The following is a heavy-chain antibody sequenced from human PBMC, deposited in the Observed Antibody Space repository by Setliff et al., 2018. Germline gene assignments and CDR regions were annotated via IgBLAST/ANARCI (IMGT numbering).Heavy chain of an antibody. Sequence: SETLSLTCSVYGESFSNNYWSWIRQTPGKGLEWIGGSNHGGSTSYHPSLKSRLTMSVDTSKNQFSLKLTSVTAADTSVYYCARVDFTMIQGVLGLWGQGTLVTVSS. J-gene: IGHJ1*01. CDR1: GESFSNNY. V-gene: IGHV4-34*01. CDR3: ARVDFTMIQGVLGL. D-gene: IGHD3-10*01. CDR2: SNHGGST.